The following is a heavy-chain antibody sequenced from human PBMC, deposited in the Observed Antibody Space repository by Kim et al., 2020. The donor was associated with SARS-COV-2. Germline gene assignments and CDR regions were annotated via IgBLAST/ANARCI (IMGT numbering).Heavy chain of an antibody. CDR2: IYTSGYT. J-gene: IGHJ4*02. V-gene: IGHV4-4*07. CDR1: GDSITHYH. CDR3: ARKDGDY. Sequence: SETLSLTCSVSGDSITHYHWTWVRQPAGKGLEWIGTIYTSGYTNYNPSLKSRVTMSMDMSKSHLSLRLSSVTAADTAMYFCARKDGDYWGPGTLVTVSS.